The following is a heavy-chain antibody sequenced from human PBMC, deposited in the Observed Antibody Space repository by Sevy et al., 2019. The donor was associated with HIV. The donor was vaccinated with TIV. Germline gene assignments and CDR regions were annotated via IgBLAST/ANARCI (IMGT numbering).Heavy chain of an antibody. CDR1: GFTFNSYS. D-gene: IGHD1-7*01. CDR2: ISGLSNYI. CDR3: ARGENGNYAEY. Sequence: GGSLRLSCAASGFTFNSYSINWVRQAPGKGLEWVSYISGLSNYIYYADSLKGRFTISRDNAKDSVYLQMNSLRVEDTAVYYGARGENGNYAEYGGQGILVTVSS. J-gene: IGHJ4*02. V-gene: IGHV3-21*01.